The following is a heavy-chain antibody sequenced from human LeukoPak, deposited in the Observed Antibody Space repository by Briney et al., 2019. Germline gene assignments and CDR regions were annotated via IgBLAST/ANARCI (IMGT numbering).Heavy chain of an antibody. Sequence: GGSLRLSCAASGFTFSSYAMSWVRQAPGKGLEWLSGVSGSGSSTYYADSVKGRFTVSRDNSKDTLYLQMNSLRAEDTAVYYCAKDTIDYYDNSGYYRGWGQGTLVTVSS. CDR2: VSGSGSST. J-gene: IGHJ4*02. D-gene: IGHD3-22*01. CDR1: GFTFSSYA. CDR3: AKDTIDYYDNSGYYRG. V-gene: IGHV3-23*01.